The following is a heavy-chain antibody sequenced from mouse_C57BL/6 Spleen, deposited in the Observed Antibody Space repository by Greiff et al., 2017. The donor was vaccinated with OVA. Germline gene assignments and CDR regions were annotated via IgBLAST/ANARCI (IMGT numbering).Heavy chain of an antibody. D-gene: IGHD2-2*01. CDR1: GYAFSSYW. J-gene: IGHJ1*03. CDR3: AWGYDWYFDV. CDR2: IYPGDGDT. V-gene: IGHV1-80*01. Sequence: VQRVESGAELVKPGASVKISCKASGYAFSSYWMNWVKQRPGKGLEWIGQIYPGDGDTNYNGKFKGKATLTADKSSSTAYMQLSSLTSEDSAVYFCAWGYDWYFDVWGTGTTVTVSS.